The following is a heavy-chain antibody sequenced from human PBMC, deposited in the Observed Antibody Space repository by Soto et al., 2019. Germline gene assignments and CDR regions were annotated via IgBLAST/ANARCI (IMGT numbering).Heavy chain of an antibody. CDR2: IWYDGSNK. V-gene: IGHV3-33*01. CDR3: ARDEESSGIGCDY. Sequence: QVQLVESGGGVVQPGRSLRLSCAASGFTFSRYAMHWVRQAPGRGLEWVAVIWYDGSNKDYVDSVKGRFTISRDNSKNTLYLQMNSLRGEDTAVYYCARDEESSGIGCDYWGQGTLVTVSS. D-gene: IGHD3-22*01. J-gene: IGHJ4*02. CDR1: GFTFSRYA.